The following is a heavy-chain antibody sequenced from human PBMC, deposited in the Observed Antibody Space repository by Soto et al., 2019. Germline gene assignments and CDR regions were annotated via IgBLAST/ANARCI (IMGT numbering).Heavy chain of an antibody. J-gene: IGHJ4*02. Sequence: QVQLVQSGAEVKKPGSSVKVSCKASGGTFSSYAISWVRQAPGQGLAWMGGIIPIFGTANYAQKFQGRVTITADKSTSTASMELSSLRSEDTAVYYCASGPFYDSSGYDGGTLDYWGQGTLVTVSS. CDR1: GGTFSSYA. D-gene: IGHD3-22*01. CDR2: IIPIFGTA. V-gene: IGHV1-69*06. CDR3: ASGPFYDSSGYDGGTLDY.